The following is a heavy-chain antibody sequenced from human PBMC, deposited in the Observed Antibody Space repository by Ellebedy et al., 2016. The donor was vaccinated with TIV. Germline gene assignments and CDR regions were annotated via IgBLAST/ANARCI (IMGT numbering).Heavy chain of an antibody. D-gene: IGHD1-26*01. J-gene: IGHJ3*02. CDR2: ISTDGRST. CDR3: ARSGAGAIWVYDAFDI. CDR1: GFTFSSYW. V-gene: IGHV3-74*01. Sequence: GESLKISCAASGFTFSSYWMHWVRQAPGKGLAWVSRISTDGRSTTYADSVKGRFTISRDNSKNTLYLQMNSLRAEDAAVYYCARSGAGAIWVYDAFDIWGQGTMVTVSS.